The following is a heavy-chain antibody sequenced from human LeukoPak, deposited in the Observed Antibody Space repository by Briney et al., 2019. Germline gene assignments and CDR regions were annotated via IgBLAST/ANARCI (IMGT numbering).Heavy chain of an antibody. CDR2: ISWNSGSI. J-gene: IGHJ4*02. V-gene: IGHV3-9*01. D-gene: IGHD1-26*01. CDR3: AKDIGYSYYFDY. Sequence: GRSLRLSCAASGFTFDDYAMHWVRQAPGKGLEWVSGISWNSGSIGYADSVKGRFTISRDNAKNSLYLQMNSLRAEDTALYYCAKDIGYSYYFDYWGQGSLVTVSS. CDR1: GFTFDDYA.